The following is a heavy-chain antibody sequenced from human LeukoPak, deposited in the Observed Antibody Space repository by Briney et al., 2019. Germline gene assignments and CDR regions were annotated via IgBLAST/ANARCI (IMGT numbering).Heavy chain of an antibody. J-gene: IGHJ5*02. Sequence: GGSLRLSCAASGFTFSSYAMSWVRQAPGKGLERVSTISGDGSRTEYADSVKGRFTISRDNSKNTLYLQMNSLRTDDTAVCYCARGGPYSSSQSWFDPWGQGTLVTVSS. CDR3: ARGGPYSSSQSWFDP. D-gene: IGHD6-19*01. CDR2: ISGDGSRT. V-gene: IGHV3-23*01. CDR1: GFTFSSYA.